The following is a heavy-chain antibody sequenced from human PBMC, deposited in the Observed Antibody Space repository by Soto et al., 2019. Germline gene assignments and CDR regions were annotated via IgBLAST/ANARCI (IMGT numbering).Heavy chain of an antibody. CDR1: GYTFTGYY. D-gene: IGHD6-6*01. Sequence: EASVKVSCKASGYTFTGYYMHWVRQAPGQGREWMGWINPNSGGTNYAQKFQGRVTMTRDTSISTAYMELSRLRSDDTAVYYCARGGYSSSSGGLHWFDPWGQGXLVTVSS. V-gene: IGHV1-2*02. J-gene: IGHJ5*02. CDR3: ARGGYSSSSGGLHWFDP. CDR2: INPNSGGT.